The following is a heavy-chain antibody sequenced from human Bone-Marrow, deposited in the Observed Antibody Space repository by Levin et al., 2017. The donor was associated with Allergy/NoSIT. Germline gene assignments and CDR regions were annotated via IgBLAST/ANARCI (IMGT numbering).Heavy chain of an antibody. D-gene: IGHD3-10*01. Sequence: TGGSLRLSCSSSGVTVFNNYFMWVRQAPGKGLEWVSHIYSGGGTNYADSVKGRFSVSRDNSENTVYLQMNSLRADDTAVYYCGRDGPGGGHWGPGTQVTVSS. CDR3: GRDGPGGGH. J-gene: IGHJ4*02. V-gene: IGHV3-66*01. CDR2: IYSGGGT. CDR1: GVTVFNNY.